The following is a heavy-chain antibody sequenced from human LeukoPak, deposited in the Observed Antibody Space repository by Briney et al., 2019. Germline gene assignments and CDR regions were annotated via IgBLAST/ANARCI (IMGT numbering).Heavy chain of an antibody. CDR3: ARAIFGPHYYYYYMDV. CDR1: GFTVSSNY. Sequence: PGGSLRLSCAASGFTVSSNYMSWVRQAPGKGLEWVSVIYSGGSTYYADSVKGRFTISRDNSKNTLYLQMNSLRAEDTAVYYCARAIFGPHYYYYYMDVWGKGTTVTVSS. V-gene: IGHV3-53*01. CDR2: IYSGGST. D-gene: IGHD3-10*01. J-gene: IGHJ6*03.